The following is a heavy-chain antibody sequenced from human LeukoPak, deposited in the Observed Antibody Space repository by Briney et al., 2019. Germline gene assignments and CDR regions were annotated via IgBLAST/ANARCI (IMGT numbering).Heavy chain of an antibody. CDR2: ISPYNGNT. CDR1: GYTFSHYG. CDR3: ARRVGSGTYLYFFDF. V-gene: IGHV1-18*01. Sequence: GSVRVSCKPSGYTFSHYGISWVRQAPGQGREWMGWISPYNGNTNFAQSLRDRVTMTTDTSTSTAYMELTGLRSDDTAVYYCARRVGSGTYLYFFDFWGQGTLVTVSS. D-gene: IGHD1-26*01. J-gene: IGHJ4*02.